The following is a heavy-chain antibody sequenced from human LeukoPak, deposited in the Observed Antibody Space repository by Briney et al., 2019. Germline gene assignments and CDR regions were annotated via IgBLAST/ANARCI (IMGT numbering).Heavy chain of an antibody. CDR1: GFAFSNYW. CDR2: IYSDVSSV. Sequence: GGSLRLSCAASGFAFSNYWMHWVRQAPGKGLVWVSRIYSDVSSVYYADSVKGRFTISRDDAKNTLYLQMNSLRAEDTAVYYCARVSGSRNYYFGAFDIWGQGTVVTVSS. J-gene: IGHJ3*02. V-gene: IGHV3-74*01. CDR3: ARVSGSRNYYFGAFDI. D-gene: IGHD3-10*01.